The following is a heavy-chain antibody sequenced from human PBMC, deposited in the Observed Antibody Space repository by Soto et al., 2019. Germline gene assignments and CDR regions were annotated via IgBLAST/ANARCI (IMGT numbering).Heavy chain of an antibody. CDR1: GGSISSYY. J-gene: IGHJ6*02. CDR3: ARIPYYDFWSGYYDYYYYYGMDV. V-gene: IGHV4-59*01. Sequence: ASETLSLTCTVSGGSISSYYWSWIRQPPGKGLEWIGYIYYSGSTNYNPSLKSRVTISVDTSKNQFSLKLSSVTAADTAVYYCARIPYYDFWSGYYDYYYYYGMDVWGQGTTVTVSS. CDR2: IYYSGST. D-gene: IGHD3-3*01.